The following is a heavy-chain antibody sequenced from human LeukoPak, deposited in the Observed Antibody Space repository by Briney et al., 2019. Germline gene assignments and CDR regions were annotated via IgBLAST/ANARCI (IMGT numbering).Heavy chain of an antibody. Sequence: PGGSLRLSYAASGFTFSTYWMSWVRQAPGKGLEWLSYISSTGSIICYADSVKGRFTVSRDDAKNSLFLQMDSLRAEDTAVYYCARQWVVDDCWGQGTLVTVSS. V-gene: IGHV3-48*04. D-gene: IGHD6-19*01. J-gene: IGHJ4*02. CDR1: GFTFSTYW. CDR2: ISSTGSII. CDR3: ARQWVVDDC.